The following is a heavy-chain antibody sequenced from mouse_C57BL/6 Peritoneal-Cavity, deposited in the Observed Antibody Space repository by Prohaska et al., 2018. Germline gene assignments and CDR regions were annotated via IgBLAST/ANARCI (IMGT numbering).Heavy chain of an antibody. Sequence: EVKLVESGGGLVQPGGSLSLSCAASGFTFTDYYMSWVRQPPGKALEWLGFIRNKANGYTTEYSASVKGRFTISRDNSQSILYLQMNALRAEDSATYYCARYSNYYFGYWGQGTTLTVSS. D-gene: IGHD2-1*01. CDR2: IRNKANGYTT. J-gene: IGHJ2*01. V-gene: IGHV7-3*01. CDR3: ARYSNYYFGY. CDR1: GFTFTDYY.